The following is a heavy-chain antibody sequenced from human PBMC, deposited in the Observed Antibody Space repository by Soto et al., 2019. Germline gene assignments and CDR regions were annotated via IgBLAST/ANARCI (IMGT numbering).Heavy chain of an antibody. CDR1: GFSFSSYW. CDR3: ARSMGWRDAFDF. CDR2: IKQDGSDE. V-gene: IGHV3-7*01. J-gene: IGHJ3*01. Sequence: EVQLVESGGGLVQPGGSLRLSCATSGFSFSSYWMGWVRQAPGKGLEWVANIKQDGSDECYVDSVKGRFTISRDNAKNSLYQQMNSLRAEDTAVFYCARSMGWRDAFDFWGQGTMVTVFS. D-gene: IGHD6-19*01.